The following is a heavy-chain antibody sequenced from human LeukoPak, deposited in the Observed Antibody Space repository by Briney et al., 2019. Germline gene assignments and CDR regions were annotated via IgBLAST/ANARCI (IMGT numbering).Heavy chain of an antibody. CDR3: ARARYYYDSSGPIYYFDY. J-gene: IGHJ4*02. D-gene: IGHD3-22*01. CDR2: INHSGST. Sequence: KTSETLSLTCAVYGGSFSGYYWSWIRQPPGKGLEWIGEINHSGSTNYNPSLKSRVTISVDTSKNQFSLKLSSVTAADTAVYYCARARYYYDSSGPIYYFDYWGQGTLVTVSS. V-gene: IGHV4-34*01. CDR1: GGSFSGYY.